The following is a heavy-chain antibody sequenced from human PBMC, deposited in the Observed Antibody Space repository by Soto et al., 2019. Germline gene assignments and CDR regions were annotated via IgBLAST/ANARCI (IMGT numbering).Heavy chain of an antibody. V-gene: IGHV4-4*02. D-gene: IGHD6-13*01. CDR3: ARDFSRIGAAGNHDAFDI. CDR1: GGSISSANW. CDR2: IYRSGSP. Sequence: QVQLQESGPGLVKPSGTLSLTCAVSGGSISSANWWNWVHQPPGKGLEWIGEIYRSGSPNYNPSLKSRVTISVDKSKNQFSLKMTSVTAADTAVYYCARDFSRIGAAGNHDAFDIWGQGTMVIVS. J-gene: IGHJ3*02.